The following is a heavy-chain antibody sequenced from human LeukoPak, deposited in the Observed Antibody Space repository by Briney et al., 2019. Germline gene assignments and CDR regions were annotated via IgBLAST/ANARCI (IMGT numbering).Heavy chain of an antibody. V-gene: IGHV3-74*01. Sequence: GGSLRLSCAASGLSFGSHWMHWVRQPPGKGLVWVSRINSDGSSTSYADSVKGRFTISRDNTKNSLYLQMNSLRAEDTAVYYCARGGGITGTFTYWGQGTLVTVSS. D-gene: IGHD1-20*01. CDR1: GLSFGSHW. CDR2: INSDGSST. CDR3: ARGGGITGTFTY. J-gene: IGHJ4*02.